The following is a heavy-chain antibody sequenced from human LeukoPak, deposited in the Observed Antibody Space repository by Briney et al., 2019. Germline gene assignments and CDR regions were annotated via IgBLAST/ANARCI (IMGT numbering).Heavy chain of an antibody. D-gene: IGHD3-10*01. V-gene: IGHV3-53*05. Sequence: GGSLRLSCAASGFTVSSNYMSWVRQAPGKGLEWVSDIYSGGSTYYADSVKGRFTISRDNSKNTLYLHMNSLRAEDTAVYYCARDETRYYGSGSSPPAYYYYYGMDVWGQGTTVTVSS. CDR3: ARDETRYYGSGSSPPAYYYYYGMDV. CDR1: GFTVSSNY. J-gene: IGHJ6*02. CDR2: IYSGGST.